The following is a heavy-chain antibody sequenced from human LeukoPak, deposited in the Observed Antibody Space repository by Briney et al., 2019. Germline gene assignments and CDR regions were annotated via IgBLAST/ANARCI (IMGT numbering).Heavy chain of an antibody. D-gene: IGHD5-12*01. CDR3: ARDEVATISDY. CDR1: GFTFSNYN. CDR2: ISGSGSYI. V-gene: IGHV3-21*01. Sequence: GGSLRLSCAASGFTFSNYNMNWVRQAPGKGLEWVSSISGSGSYIYYADSVKGRFTISRDNAKNSLLLEMNSLRAEDTAVYYCARDEVATISDYWGQGALVTVSS. J-gene: IGHJ4*02.